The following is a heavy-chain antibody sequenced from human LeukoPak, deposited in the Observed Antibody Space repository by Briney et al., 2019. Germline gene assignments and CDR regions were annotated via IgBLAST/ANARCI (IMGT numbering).Heavy chain of an antibody. J-gene: IGHJ4*02. CDR3: AGSLGYCTSNVCYLKY. CDR1: GYTFTSYA. D-gene: IGHD2-8*01. V-gene: IGHV1-2*02. Sequence: ASVKVSCKASGYTFTSYAMNWVRQAPGQGLEWMGWINPNSGGTNYAQKFQGRVTMTRDTSTSTAYMELRSLRSDDTAVYYCAGSLGYCTSNVCYLKYWGQGTLVTVSS. CDR2: INPNSGGT.